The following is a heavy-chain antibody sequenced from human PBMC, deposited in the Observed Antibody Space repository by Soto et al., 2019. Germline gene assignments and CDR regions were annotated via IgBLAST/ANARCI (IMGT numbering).Heavy chain of an antibody. CDR1: GFTFSSYG. J-gene: IGHJ4*02. V-gene: IGHV3-30*18. CDR3: AKDLEVGANQIDY. CDR2: ISYDGSNK. Sequence: GGSLRLSCAASGFTFSSYGMHWVRQAPGKGLEWVAVISYDGSNKYYADSVKGRFTISRDNSKNTLYLQMNSLRAEDTAVYYCAKDLEVGANQIDYWGQGTLVTVSS. D-gene: IGHD1-26*01.